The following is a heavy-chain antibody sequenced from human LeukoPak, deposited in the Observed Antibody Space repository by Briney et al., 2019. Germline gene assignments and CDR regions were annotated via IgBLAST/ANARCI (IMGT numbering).Heavy chain of an antibody. Sequence: SETLSLTCTVSGGSISSSTFYWGWIRQPPGKGLEWIGTIYYSGSTFYNPSLKSRVTISVDTSKNQFSLKLSSVTAADTAVYYCARSLYGGSDYWGQGTLVTVSS. CDR3: ARSLYGGSDY. D-gene: IGHD4-23*01. J-gene: IGHJ4*01. CDR2: IYYSGST. V-gene: IGHV4-39*07. CDR1: GGSISSSTFY.